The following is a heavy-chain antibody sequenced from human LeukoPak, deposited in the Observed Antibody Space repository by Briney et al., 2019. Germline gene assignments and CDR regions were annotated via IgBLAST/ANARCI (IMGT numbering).Heavy chain of an antibody. CDR1: GGSIDSGDYY. CDR3: ARHPIQRSLGGVPDWFDP. J-gene: IGHJ5*02. V-gene: IGHV4-39*07. CDR2: IHHSGST. D-gene: IGHD5-18*01. Sequence: PSETLSLTCIVSGGSIDSGDYYWGWIRQPPGKGLECIASIHHSGSTYYDPSLKSRVTLSVDTSKNQFSLTLRSVTAADTAIYYCARHPIQRSLGGVPDWFDPWGQGTLVTVSS.